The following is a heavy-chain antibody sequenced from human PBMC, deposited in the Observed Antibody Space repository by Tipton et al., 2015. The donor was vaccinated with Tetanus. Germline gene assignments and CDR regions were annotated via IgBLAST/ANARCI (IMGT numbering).Heavy chain of an antibody. V-gene: IGHV4-31*03. Sequence: TLSLTCRVSGVSIKGGGFSWTWIRQPPGKGLEWIGYIYSPGTNSYALSLRGRATISIDSVKNHFSLSLSTVTAADTALYYWARDGANCFYYGMNLRGQGAAV. CDR1: GVSIKGGGFS. CDR2: IYSPGTN. D-gene: IGHD2-21*01. CDR3: ARDGANCFYYGMNL. J-gene: IGHJ6*02.